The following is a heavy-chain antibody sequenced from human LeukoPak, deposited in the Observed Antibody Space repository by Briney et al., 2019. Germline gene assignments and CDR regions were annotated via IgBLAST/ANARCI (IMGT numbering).Heavy chain of an antibody. J-gene: IGHJ5*02. V-gene: IGHV3-33*06. Sequence: GRSLRLSCAASGFTFSSYGMHWVRQAPGKGLEWVAVIWYDGSNKYYADSVKGRFTISRDNSKSTLSLQMNSLRAEDTAVYYCAKANTFYFASGTYWDAWGQGSLVTVSS. CDR2: IWYDGSNK. CDR1: GFTFSSYG. CDR3: AKANTFYFASGTYWDA. D-gene: IGHD3-10*01.